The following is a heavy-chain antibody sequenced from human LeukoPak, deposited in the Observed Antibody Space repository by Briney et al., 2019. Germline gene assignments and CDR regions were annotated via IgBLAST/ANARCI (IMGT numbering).Heavy chain of an antibody. J-gene: IGHJ6*02. Sequence: KPSETLSLTCTVSGGSISSGSYYWSWIRQPAGKGLEWIGRIYTSGSTNYNPSLKSRVTISVDTSKNQFSLKLSSATAADTAVYYCASIGLYGSGTEDAWGQGTTVTVSS. D-gene: IGHD3-10*01. CDR3: ASIGLYGSGTEDA. CDR2: IYTSGST. V-gene: IGHV4-61*02. CDR1: GGSISSGSYY.